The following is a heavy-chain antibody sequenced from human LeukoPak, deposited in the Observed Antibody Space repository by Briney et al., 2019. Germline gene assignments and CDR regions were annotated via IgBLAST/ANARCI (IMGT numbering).Heavy chain of an antibody. J-gene: IGHJ4*02. V-gene: IGHV4-34*01. D-gene: IGHD2-15*01. CDR3: ARDGRGGDY. Sequence: SETLSLTCAVYGGSFSGYYWSWMRQPPGKGLEWIGEINHSGSTNYNPSLKSRVTISVNTSKNQFSLKLSSVTAADTAVYYCARDGRGGDYWDQGTLVTVSS. CDR1: GGSFSGYY. CDR2: INHSGST.